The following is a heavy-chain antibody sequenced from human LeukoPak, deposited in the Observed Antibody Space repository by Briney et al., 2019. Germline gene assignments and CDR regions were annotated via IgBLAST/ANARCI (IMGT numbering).Heavy chain of an antibody. CDR3: ARVLTNDFWSGYDYDAFDI. V-gene: IGHV1-8*03. CDR1: GYTFTSYD. J-gene: IGHJ3*02. D-gene: IGHD3-3*01. CDR2: MNPNSGNT. Sequence: ASVKVSCKASGYTFTSYDINWVRQATGQGLEWMGWMNPNSGNTGYAQKFQGRVTITRNTSISTAYMELSSLRSEDTAVYYCARVLTNDFWSGYDYDAFDIWGQGTMVTVSS.